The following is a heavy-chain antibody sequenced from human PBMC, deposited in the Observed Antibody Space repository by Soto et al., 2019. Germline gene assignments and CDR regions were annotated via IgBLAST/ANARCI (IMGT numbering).Heavy chain of an antibody. J-gene: IGHJ6*02. Sequence: GEPLKISCKSSGYSFTSYWISWVRQMPGKGLEWMGRIDPSDSYTNYSPSFQGHVTISADKSISTAYLQWSSLKASDTAMYYCARHKRIAAAGNYYYYGMDVWGQGTTVTVSS. D-gene: IGHD6-13*01. CDR1: GYSFTSYW. CDR2: IDPSDSYT. V-gene: IGHV5-10-1*01. CDR3: ARHKRIAAAGNYYYYGMDV.